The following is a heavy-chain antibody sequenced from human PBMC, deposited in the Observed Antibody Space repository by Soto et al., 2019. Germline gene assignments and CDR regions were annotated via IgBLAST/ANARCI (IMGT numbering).Heavy chain of an antibody. CDR3: ARSAPPIDY. V-gene: IGHV1-18*01. CDR2: ISAYNGNT. Sequence: ASVKVSCKASGYTFNSYGISWVRQAPGQGLEWMGWISAYNGNTNYVQKVQGRVTMTTDTSTSTAYMELRSLRSEDTAVYYCARSAPPIDYWGQGILVTVSS. CDR1: GYTFNSYG. J-gene: IGHJ4*02.